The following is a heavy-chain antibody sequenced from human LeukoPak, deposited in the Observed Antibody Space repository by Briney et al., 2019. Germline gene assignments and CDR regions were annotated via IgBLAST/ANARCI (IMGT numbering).Heavy chain of an antibody. CDR3: ARAGSAAAGIGTIDY. Sequence: PGGSLRLSCAASGFTVSSNYMSWVRQAPGKGLEWVSVIYSGGSTYYADSVKGRVTISRHNSKNTLYLQMNSLRAEDTAVYYCARAGSAAAGIGTIDYWGQGTLVTVSS. CDR1: GFTVSSNY. D-gene: IGHD6-13*01. CDR2: IYSGGST. J-gene: IGHJ4*02. V-gene: IGHV3-53*04.